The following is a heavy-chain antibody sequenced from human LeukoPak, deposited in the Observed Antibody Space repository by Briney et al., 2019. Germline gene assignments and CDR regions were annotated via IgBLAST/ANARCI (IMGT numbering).Heavy chain of an antibody. CDR2: INANSGVT. D-gene: IGHD1-26*01. CDR1: GYTFADYF. Sequence: ASVKVSCKTSGYTFADYFIHWVRQAPGQGLEWMGRINANSGVTEYEQKFQGRVTMTRDTSISTAYVEVNWLISDDTAIYYCARDVSSTPNWEFDYWGQGTLATVSS. J-gene: IGHJ4*02. V-gene: IGHV1-2*06. CDR3: ARDVSSTPNWEFDY.